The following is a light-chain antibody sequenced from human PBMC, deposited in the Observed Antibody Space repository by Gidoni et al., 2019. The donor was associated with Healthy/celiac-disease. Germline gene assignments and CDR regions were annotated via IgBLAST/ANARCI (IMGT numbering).Light chain of an antibody. Sequence: QSVLTQPPSAYGTPGQRVTISCSGSSSHIGSNTVNWYQQLPGTAPKHLIYSNNQRPSVVPARFSGSKSGTSASLAISWLQSEDEADYYCAAWDDSLNGPVFGGGTKLTVL. CDR1: SSHIGSNT. CDR2: SNN. J-gene: IGLJ3*02. V-gene: IGLV1-44*01. CDR3: AAWDDSLNGPV.